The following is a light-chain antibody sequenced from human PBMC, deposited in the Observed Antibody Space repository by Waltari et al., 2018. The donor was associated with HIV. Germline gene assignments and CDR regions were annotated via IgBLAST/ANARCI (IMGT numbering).Light chain of an antibody. CDR1: SSDVGSYNY. J-gene: IGLJ1*01. CDR2: DVS. CDR3: SSYTSSTTSPYV. V-gene: IGLV2-14*03. Sequence: QSALTQPASVSGSPGQSITISCTGSSSDVGSYNYVSWYQQHPGKAPKLMIYDVSYRPSGVSSRFSGSKSGNTASLTISGLQAEDEADYYCSSYTSSTTSPYVFGTGTKVTVL.